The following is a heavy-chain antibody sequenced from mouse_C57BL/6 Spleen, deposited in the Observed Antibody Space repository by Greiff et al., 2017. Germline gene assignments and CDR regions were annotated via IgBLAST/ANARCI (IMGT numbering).Heavy chain of an antibody. Sequence: VQLQQSGPELVKPGASVKISCKASGYTFTDYYMNWVKQSHGKSLEWIGDINPNNGGTSYNQKFKGKATLTVDKSSSTAYMELRRLTSEDSAVYYCARSEGLRRRGFAYWGQGTLVTVSA. CDR3: ARSEGLRRRGFAY. CDR2: INPNNGGT. J-gene: IGHJ3*01. D-gene: IGHD2-4*01. CDR1: GYTFTDYY. V-gene: IGHV1-26*01.